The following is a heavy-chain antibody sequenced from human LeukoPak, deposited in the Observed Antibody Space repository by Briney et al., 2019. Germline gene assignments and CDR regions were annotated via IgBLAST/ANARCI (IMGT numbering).Heavy chain of an antibody. Sequence: ASVKVSCNASGYTFTSNGISWVRHAPGQGLEWMGWISAYNGNTNYPQKLQGRNTMTTVTSTSTAYMELRSLRSDGTAVYCGASDRGDKFDPWGQGNLVTVSS. D-gene: IGHD2-15*01. CDR1: GYTFTSNG. J-gene: IGHJ5*02. CDR2: ISAYNGNT. V-gene: IGHV1-18*01. CDR3: ASDRGDKFDP.